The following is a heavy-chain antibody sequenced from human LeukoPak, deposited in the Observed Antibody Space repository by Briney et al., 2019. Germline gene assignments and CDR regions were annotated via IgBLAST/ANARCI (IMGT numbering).Heavy chain of an antibody. CDR1: GLVFDNFA. CDR2: ITSSGSST. V-gene: IGHV3-23*01. D-gene: IGHD3-10*01. J-gene: IGHJ4*02. Sequence: PGGSLRLSCAASGLVFDNFAMSWVRQAPGKGLVWVSTITSSGSSTYYADSVKGRFTVSRDNSKNTLYLQMNNLRAEDTAVYYCATQLLWFGESVEEGYWGQGTLVTVSS. CDR3: ATQLLWFGESVEEGY.